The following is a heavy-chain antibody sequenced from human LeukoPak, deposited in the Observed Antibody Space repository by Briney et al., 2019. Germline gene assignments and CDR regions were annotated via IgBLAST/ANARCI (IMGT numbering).Heavy chain of an antibody. Sequence: SETLSLTCAVYGGSFSGYYWSWIRQPPGKGLGWIGEINHSGSTNYNPSLKSRVTISVDTSKNQFSLKLSSVTAADTAVYYCARGHSVYSSSSFGYYFDYWGQGTLVTVSS. CDR3: ARGHSVYSSSSFGYYFDY. CDR1: GGSFSGYY. CDR2: INHSGST. D-gene: IGHD6-6*01. V-gene: IGHV4-34*01. J-gene: IGHJ4*02.